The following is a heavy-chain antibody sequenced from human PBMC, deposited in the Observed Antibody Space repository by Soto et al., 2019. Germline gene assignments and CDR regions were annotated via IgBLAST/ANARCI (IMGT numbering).Heavy chain of an antibody. J-gene: IGHJ4*02. CDR2: IWYDGSNK. D-gene: IGHD2-15*01. CDR1: GFTFSSYG. CDR3: ARDEAVVVVAATHYYFDY. Sequence: GGSLRLSCAASGFTFSSYGMHWVRQAPGKGLEWVAVIWYDGSNKYYADSVKGRFTISRDNSKNTLYLQMNSLRAEDTAVYYCARDEAVVVVAATHYYFDYWGQGTLVTVSS. V-gene: IGHV3-33*01.